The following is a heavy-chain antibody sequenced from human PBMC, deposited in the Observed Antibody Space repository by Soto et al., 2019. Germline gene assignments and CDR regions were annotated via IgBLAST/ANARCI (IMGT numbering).Heavy chain of an antibody. Sequence: EVQLVESGGGVVRPGGSLRLSCAASGFTFDDYGMSWVRQVPGKGLEWGSGINWNGGSTGYADSVKGRFTISRDNAKNSLYLQMNSLRAEDTALYYCARRLLIGGGYYDSSGYHYYFDYWGQGTLVTVSS. CDR1: GFTFDDYG. CDR2: INWNGGST. J-gene: IGHJ4*02. V-gene: IGHV3-20*04. CDR3: ARRLLIGGGYYDSSGYHYYFDY. D-gene: IGHD3-22*01.